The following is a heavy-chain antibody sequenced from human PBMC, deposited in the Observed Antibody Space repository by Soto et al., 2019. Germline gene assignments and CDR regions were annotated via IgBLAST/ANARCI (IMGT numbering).Heavy chain of an antibody. CDR2: ISDDGSTA. CDR1: GFTLSAYW. V-gene: IGHV3-74*01. D-gene: IGHD1-1*01. J-gene: IGHJ4*02. CDR3: ARGPRVSSTGTGAH. Sequence: GGSLTLSFAVSGFTLSAYWLDGVRQVPGKGLTWVSRISDDGSTATYADSVKGRFIISRDNAKNTLYLEMNTLRADDSGLYYCARGPRVSSTGTGAHWGRGTLVTVSS.